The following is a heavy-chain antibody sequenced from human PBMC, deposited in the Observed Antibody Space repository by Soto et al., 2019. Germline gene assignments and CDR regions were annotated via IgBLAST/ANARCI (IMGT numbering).Heavy chain of an antibody. CDR2: INPSGGST. J-gene: IGHJ6*02. Sequence: ASVKVSCKASGYTFTSYYMHWVRQAPGQGLEWMGIINPSGGSTSYAQKFQGRVTMTRDTSTSTVYMELSSLRSEDTAVYYCAREDGEMATNYFYYGIDVWGQGTTVTVSS. CDR1: GYTFTSYY. CDR3: AREDGEMATNYFYYGIDV. V-gene: IGHV1-46*01. D-gene: IGHD5-12*01.